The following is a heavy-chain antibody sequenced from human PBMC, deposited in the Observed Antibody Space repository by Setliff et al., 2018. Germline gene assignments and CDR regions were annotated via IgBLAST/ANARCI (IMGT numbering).Heavy chain of an antibody. J-gene: IGHJ3*02. CDR3: ATDHMPASGTSAFDI. Sequence: GASVKVSCKASGVTFNTYVISWVRQAPSQGLEWMGMIIPIFGTSNYAQKFQARVTMTTDESTGTAYMELSSLTSEDTAVYYCATDHMPASGTSAFDIWGQGTVVTVSS. D-gene: IGHD6-13*01. CDR2: IIPIFGTS. CDR1: GVTFNTYV. V-gene: IGHV1-69*05.